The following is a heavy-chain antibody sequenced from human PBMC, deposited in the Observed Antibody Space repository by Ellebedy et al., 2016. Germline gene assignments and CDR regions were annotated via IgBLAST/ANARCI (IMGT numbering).Heavy chain of an antibody. J-gene: IGHJ1*01. CDR3: ARDRGTGYAE. CDR1: GYTFTSYT. D-gene: IGHD5-12*01. V-gene: IGHV1-3*01. Sequence: ASVKVSCKASGYTFTSYTMHWVRQAPGQGLEWMGWIKPGNGDTKYSQEFQGRVTITSDTSASTAYMELISLISEDTAVYYCARDRGTGYAEWGQGTLVTVSS. CDR2: IKPGNGDT.